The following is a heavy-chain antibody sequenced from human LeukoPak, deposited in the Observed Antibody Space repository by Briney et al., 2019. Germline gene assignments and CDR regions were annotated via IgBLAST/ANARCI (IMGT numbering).Heavy chain of an antibody. CDR2: IYTSGST. V-gene: IGHV4-4*07. J-gene: IGHJ5*02. D-gene: IGHD2-21*02. CDR3: ARDLGPGYCGGDCYPENNWFDP. CDR1: GGSISSYY. Sequence: NTSETLSLTCTVSGGSISSYYWSWIRQPAGKGLEWIGRIYTSGSTNYNPSLKSRVTMSVDTSKNQFSLKLSSVTAADTAVYYCARDLGPGYCGGDCYPENNWFDPWGQGTLVTVSS.